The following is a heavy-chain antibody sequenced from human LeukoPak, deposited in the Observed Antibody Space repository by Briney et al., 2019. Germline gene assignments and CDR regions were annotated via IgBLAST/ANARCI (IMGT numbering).Heavy chain of an antibody. V-gene: IGHV3-73*01. CDR1: GFTFNGSA. CDR3: TRRHYGDYVVDN. CDR2: IRSKAHRYAT. D-gene: IGHD4-17*01. J-gene: IGHJ4*02. Sequence: GGSLRLSCATSGFTFNGSALHWVRQASGQGLEWVGRIRSKAHRYATAYAASVKGRFTVSRADSKNMAYLQMNSLKTEDTAIYYCTRRHYGDYVVDNWGQGTLVTVSS.